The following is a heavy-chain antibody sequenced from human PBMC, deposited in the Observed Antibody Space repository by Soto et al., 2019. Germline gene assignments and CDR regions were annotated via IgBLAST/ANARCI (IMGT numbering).Heavy chain of an antibody. CDR1: GDSVSSDAYY. V-gene: IGHV4-61*08. Sequence: VQLQESGPGLVKPSGTLSLTCSVSGDSVSSDAYYWTWIRQPPGKTLEWVGFILSSGGTSTNPSRSSRPIMSVGTSSNEFSMRLPSVTAADTGVYFCAKGFSSVFYVDSWGRGTLVTVS. CDR2: ILSSGGT. CDR3: AKGFSSVFYVDS. D-gene: IGHD6-19*01. J-gene: IGHJ4*02.